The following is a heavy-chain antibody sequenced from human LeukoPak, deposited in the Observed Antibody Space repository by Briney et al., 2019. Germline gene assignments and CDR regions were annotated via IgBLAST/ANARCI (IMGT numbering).Heavy chain of an antibody. J-gene: IGHJ4*02. CDR2: INHRGST. CDR1: GGSFSGYF. Sequence: SETLSRTCSVYGGSFSGYFCTYIRQPPGKGLEWIGEINHRGSTSYNPSLKSRVTISRDTSKNQFSLRLTSVTAADTAVYYCARGSIYYGDSSAYFDYWGQGSLVTVSS. CDR3: ARGSIYYGDSSAYFDY. V-gene: IGHV4-34*01. D-gene: IGHD3-22*01.